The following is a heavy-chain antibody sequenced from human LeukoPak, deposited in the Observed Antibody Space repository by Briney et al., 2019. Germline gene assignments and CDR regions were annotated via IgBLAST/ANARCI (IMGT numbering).Heavy chain of an antibody. J-gene: IGHJ4*02. CDR2: INAGNGNT. CDR3: ARGLLWFGELSPPGY. D-gene: IGHD3-10*01. CDR1: GYTFTIYA. Sequence: ASVKVSCKASGYTFTIYAIHWVRQAPGQGLEWMGWINAGNGNTRYSQKLQDRVTITRDTSANTVYMELSSLRSEDTAVYFCARGLLWFGELSPPGYWGQGTLVTVSS. V-gene: IGHV1-3*01.